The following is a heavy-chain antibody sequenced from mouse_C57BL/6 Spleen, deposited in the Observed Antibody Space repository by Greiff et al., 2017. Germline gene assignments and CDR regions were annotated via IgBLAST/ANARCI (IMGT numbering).Heavy chain of an antibody. CDR3: ARRDDGYFLY. D-gene: IGHD2-3*01. V-gene: IGHV1-9*01. CDR1: GYTFTGYW. CDR2: ILPGSGNT. J-gene: IGHJ2*01. Sequence: VQLQQSGAELMKPGASVKLSCKATGYTFTGYWIEWVKQRPGHGLEWIGEILPGSGNTNYNEKFKGKATFTADTSSNTAYMQLSSLTTEDSAIYYCARRDDGYFLYWGQGTTLTVSS.